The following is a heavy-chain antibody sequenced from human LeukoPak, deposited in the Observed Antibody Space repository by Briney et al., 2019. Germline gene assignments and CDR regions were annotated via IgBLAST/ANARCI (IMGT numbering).Heavy chain of an antibody. D-gene: IGHD6-19*01. CDR1: GFTFSSYE. V-gene: IGHV3-48*01. CDR2: ISSSSSTI. Sequence: GGSLRLSCAAPGFTFSSYEMNWVRQAPGKGLEWVSYISSSSSTIYYADSVKGRFTISRDNAKNSLYLQMNSLRAEDTAVYYCIVLAVTATLGFDYWGQGTLVTVSS. CDR3: IVLAVTATLGFDY. J-gene: IGHJ4*02.